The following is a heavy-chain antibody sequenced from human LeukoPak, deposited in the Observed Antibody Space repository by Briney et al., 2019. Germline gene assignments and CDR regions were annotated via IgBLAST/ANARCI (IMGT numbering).Heavy chain of an antibody. J-gene: IGHJ4*02. Sequence: GGSLRLSCVASGFTFSSYGMHWVRQAPGKGLEWVAVIWYDGSNKYYADSVKGRFTISRDNSKNTLYLQMNSLRAEDTAVYYCARDRPYYDILTGYYNRALDYWGQGTLVTVSS. CDR3: ARDRPYYDILTGYYNRALDY. V-gene: IGHV3-33*08. D-gene: IGHD3-9*01. CDR2: IWYDGSNK. CDR1: GFTFSSYG.